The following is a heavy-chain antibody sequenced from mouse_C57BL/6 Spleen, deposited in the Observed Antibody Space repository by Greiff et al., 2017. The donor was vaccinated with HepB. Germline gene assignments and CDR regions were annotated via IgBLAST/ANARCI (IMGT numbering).Heavy chain of an antibody. CDR3: ARGGNYIY. Sequence: EVKLEESGPELVKPGASVKISCKASGYSFTGYYMNWVKQSPEKSLEWIGEINPSTGGTTYNQKFKAKATLTVDKSSSTAYMQLMSLTSEDSAVYYCARGGNYIYWGQGASVTVSS. D-gene: IGHD2-12*01. CDR2: INPSTGGT. CDR1: GYSFTGYY. V-gene: IGHV1-42*01. J-gene: IGHJ4*01.